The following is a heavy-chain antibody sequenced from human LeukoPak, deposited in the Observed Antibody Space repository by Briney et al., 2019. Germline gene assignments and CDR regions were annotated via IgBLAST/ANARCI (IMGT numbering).Heavy chain of an antibody. CDR2: INPNSGGT. D-gene: IGHD6-13*01. CDR3: ASSPDSSSWYLVERFEWSDP. J-gene: IGHJ5*02. CDR1: GYTFTGYY. V-gene: IGHV1-2*06. Sequence: ASVKVSCKASGYTFTGYYMHWVRQAPGQGLEWMGRINPNSGGTNYAQKFQGRVTMTRDTSISTAYMELSRLRSDDTAVYYCASSPDSSSWYLVERFEWSDPWGQGTLVTVSS.